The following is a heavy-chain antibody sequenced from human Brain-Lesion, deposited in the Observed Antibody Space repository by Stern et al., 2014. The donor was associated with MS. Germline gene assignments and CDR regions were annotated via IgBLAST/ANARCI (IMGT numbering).Heavy chain of an antibody. V-gene: IGHV4-39*01. J-gene: IGHJ4*02. Sequence: QLQLQESGPGLVKPSETLSLTCTVSGGSINTNNYYWGWIRQPPGKGLEWIGNIYSSGRTFYSPSLKGRVPMSVATSKNRFSLNLSFGTAADTAVYYCARTGDDFGDYSLSYWGQGTLVTVSS. CDR3: ARTGDDFGDYSLSY. D-gene: IGHD4-17*01. CDR2: IYSSGRT. CDR1: GGSINTNNYY.